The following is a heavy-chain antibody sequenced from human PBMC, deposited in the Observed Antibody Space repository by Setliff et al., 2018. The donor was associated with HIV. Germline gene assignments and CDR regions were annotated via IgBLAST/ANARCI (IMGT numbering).Heavy chain of an antibody. Sequence: SETLSLTCTVSGGSISSGGYYWSWIRQHPGKGLEWIGYIYYSGSTYYNPSLKSRVTMSVDTSKNQFSLKLSSVTAADTAVYYCVRNSFDYVEEEWGQGTQVTVSS. CDR1: GGSISSGGYY. V-gene: IGHV4-31*03. J-gene: IGHJ4*02. CDR3: VRNSFDYVEEE. D-gene: IGHD3-9*01. CDR2: IYYSGST.